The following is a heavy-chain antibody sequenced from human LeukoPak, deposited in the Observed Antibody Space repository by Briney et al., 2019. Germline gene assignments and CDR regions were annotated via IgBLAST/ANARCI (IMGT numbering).Heavy chain of an antibody. Sequence: NPSETLSLTCTVSGDSMSDYFWTWIRQPPGKGLEWIGYAADSGSTNYNPPLKSRVTISVDSSTNHFSLRLTSVTAADTAIYYCAAMTTVTMYSYFFDSWGQGTLLTVSS. J-gene: IGHJ4*02. D-gene: IGHD4-17*01. CDR3: AAMTTVTMYSYFFDS. CDR2: AADSGST. V-gene: IGHV4-59*01. CDR1: GDSMSDYF.